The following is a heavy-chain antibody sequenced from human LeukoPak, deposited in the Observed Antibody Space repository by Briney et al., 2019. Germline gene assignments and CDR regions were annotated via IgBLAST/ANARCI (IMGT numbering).Heavy chain of an antibody. V-gene: IGHV3-23*01. CDR2: ISGSGGNT. CDR1: GFILSSYA. J-gene: IGHJ4*02. D-gene: IGHD4-23*01. Sequence: GGSLRLSCAASGFILSSYAMSWVRQAPGKGLEWVSSISGSGGNTFYADSVKGRFTISRDNSKNTLYLQMNSLRAEDTAVYYCATEADYGGNSGLDYWGQGTLVTVSS. CDR3: ATEADYGGNSGLDY.